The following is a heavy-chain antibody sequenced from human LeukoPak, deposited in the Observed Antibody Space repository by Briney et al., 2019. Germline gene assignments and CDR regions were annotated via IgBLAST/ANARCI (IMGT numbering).Heavy chain of an antibody. D-gene: IGHD3-10*01. CDR1: GYTFTGYY. Sequence: ASVKVPCKASGYTFTGYYMHWVRQAPGQGLEWMGWINPNSGGTNYAQKFQGRVTMTRDTSISTAYMELSRLRSDDTAVYYCATSLLWFGAGWFDPWGQGTLVTVSS. J-gene: IGHJ5*02. V-gene: IGHV1-2*02. CDR3: ATSLLWFGAGWFDP. CDR2: INPNSGGT.